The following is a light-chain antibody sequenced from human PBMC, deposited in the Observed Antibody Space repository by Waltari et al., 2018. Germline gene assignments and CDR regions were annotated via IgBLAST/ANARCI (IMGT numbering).Light chain of an antibody. V-gene: IGLV2-23*02. CDR3: CSYAGLGIYV. CDR1: GIDVGNYDF. J-gene: IGLJ1*01. Sequence: QSGLTHPAPVPGSPGRSIPLSCTGTGIDVGNYDFFPWYQQYPGKAPKLMVYEVTRRSSGVSDRFSGSKSGNTASLTIYGLQSEDEADYYCCSYAGLGIYVFGTGTKVTVL. CDR2: EVT.